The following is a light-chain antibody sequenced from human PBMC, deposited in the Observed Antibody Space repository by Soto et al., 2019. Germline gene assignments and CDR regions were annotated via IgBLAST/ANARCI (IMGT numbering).Light chain of an antibody. CDR1: SANVGTNI. V-gene: IGLV1-44*01. CDR3: AAWDDNLSGLV. CDR2: TNN. Sequence: QSVLTQPPSASGTPGQRVTISCSGSSANVGTNIVNWYQQLPGTAPKLLIYTNNQRPSGVPDRFSGSKSGTSASLAISGLQSEDEADYYCAAWDDNLSGLVFGGGTELTVL. J-gene: IGLJ2*01.